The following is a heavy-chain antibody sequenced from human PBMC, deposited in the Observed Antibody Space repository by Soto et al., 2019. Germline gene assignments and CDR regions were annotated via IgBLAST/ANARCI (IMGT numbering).Heavy chain of an antibody. V-gene: IGHV4-34*01. Sequence: SGTLSLTCAVYGGSFSGYYWSWIRQPPGKGLEWIGEINHSGSTNYNPSLKSRVTISVDTSKNQFSLKLSSVTAADTAVYYCARGLWFGEQEPHPTDEKDYYYYGMDVWGQGTTVTVSS. CDR2: INHSGST. J-gene: IGHJ6*02. D-gene: IGHD3-10*01. CDR1: GGSFSGYY. CDR3: ARGLWFGEQEPHPTDEKDYYYYGMDV.